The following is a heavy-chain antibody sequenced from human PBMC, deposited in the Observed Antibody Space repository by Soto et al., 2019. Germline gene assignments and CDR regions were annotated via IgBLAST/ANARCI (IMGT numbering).Heavy chain of an antibody. D-gene: IGHD6-13*01. CDR2: ISNTGETT. V-gene: IGHV3-48*02. Sequence: GGSLRLSCAASGFTFNSFSMNWVRQAPGKGLEWVSYISNTGETTHDADSVKGRFTISRDNAKNSLFLQMNSLRDEDTAVYFCVRDRSGYSDSWHAFDLWGQGTMVTVSS. CDR3: VRDRSGYSDSWHAFDL. J-gene: IGHJ3*01. CDR1: GFTFNSFS.